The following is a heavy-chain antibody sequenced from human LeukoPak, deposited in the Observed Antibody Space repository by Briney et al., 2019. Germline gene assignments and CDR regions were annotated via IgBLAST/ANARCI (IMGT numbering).Heavy chain of an antibody. CDR1: GGSFSGYY. CDR2: INHSGST. J-gene: IGHJ4*02. D-gene: IGHD1-26*01. Sequence: SETLSLTCAVYGGSFSGYYWSWIRQPPGKGLEWIGEINHSGSTNYNPSLKSRVTISVDTSKNQFSLKLSSVTAADTAVYYCARMGGSYYSDYWGQGTLVTVSS. V-gene: IGHV4-34*01. CDR3: ARMGGSYYSDY.